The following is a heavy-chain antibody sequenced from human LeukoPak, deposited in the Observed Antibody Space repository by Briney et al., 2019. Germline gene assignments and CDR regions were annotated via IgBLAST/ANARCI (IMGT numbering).Heavy chain of an antibody. CDR3: ARRGDPSYYDFWSGYSDAFDI. D-gene: IGHD3-3*01. J-gene: IGHJ3*02. Sequence: SVKVSCKASGGTFSSYAISWVRQAPGQGLEWMGRIIPILGIANYAQKLQGRVTMTTDTSTSTAYMELRSLRSDDTAVYYCARRGDPSYYDFWSGYSDAFDIWGQGTMVTVSS. CDR1: GGTFSSYA. V-gene: IGHV1-69*04. CDR2: IIPILGIA.